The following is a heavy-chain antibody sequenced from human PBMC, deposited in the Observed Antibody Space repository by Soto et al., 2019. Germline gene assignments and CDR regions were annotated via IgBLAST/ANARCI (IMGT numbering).Heavy chain of an antibody. CDR3: AKDATPFDSSSYHRLPNA. J-gene: IGHJ5*02. Sequence: PGGSLRLSCEASGFTFSRYGMHWVRQAPGKGLEWVALISYDGSNKYYADSVNGRFTISRDNSKNTLYLQMNSLRAEDTAVFYCAKDATPFDSSSYHRLPNAWGQEDLVTVCS. D-gene: IGHD3-22*01. CDR1: GFTFSRYG. V-gene: IGHV3-30*18. CDR2: ISYDGSNK.